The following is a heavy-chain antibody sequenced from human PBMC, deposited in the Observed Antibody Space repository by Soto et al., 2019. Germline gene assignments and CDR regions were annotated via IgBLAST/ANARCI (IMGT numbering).Heavy chain of an antibody. Sequence: QVQLQESGPGLVKPSQTLSLTCTVSGGSISSGSYYWSWIRQHPGEGLEWIGYIYYSGDTYYTPSLKSRVTISVDPSKNQFSLNLSSVTAADTAIYYCAREGGDGVDYWGQGTLVTVSS. V-gene: IGHV4-31*03. D-gene: IGHD3-16*01. CDR2: IYYSGDT. J-gene: IGHJ4*02. CDR1: GGSISSGSYY. CDR3: AREGGDGVDY.